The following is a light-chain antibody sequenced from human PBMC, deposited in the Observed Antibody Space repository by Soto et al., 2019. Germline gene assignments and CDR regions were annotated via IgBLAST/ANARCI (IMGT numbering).Light chain of an antibody. Sequence: QPASVSGSPGQSITISCTGTSSDVGGYNYVSWYQHHPGKAPKLMIYEVSNRPSGVSNRFSGSKSRNTASLTISGLQAEDEADYYCSSYTSSSTPYVFGTGTKLTVL. CDR3: SSYTSSSTPYV. CDR2: EVS. CDR1: SSDVGGYNY. J-gene: IGLJ1*01. V-gene: IGLV2-14*01.